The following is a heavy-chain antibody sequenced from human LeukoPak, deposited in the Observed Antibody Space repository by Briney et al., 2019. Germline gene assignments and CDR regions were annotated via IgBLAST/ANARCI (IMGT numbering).Heavy chain of an antibody. CDR1: GFTFSSHA. CDR2: ISYDGGNK. J-gene: IGHJ4*02. V-gene: IGHV3-30*09. D-gene: IGHD1-26*01. Sequence: GGSLRLSCAASGFTFSSHAMHWVRQAPGKGLEWVAVISYDGGNKNYADSVKGRFAISRDNSKNRLHLQMNSLRAEDTAVYYCARDPKEPPPWEYFDYWGRGTLVTVSS. CDR3: ARDPKEPPPWEYFDY.